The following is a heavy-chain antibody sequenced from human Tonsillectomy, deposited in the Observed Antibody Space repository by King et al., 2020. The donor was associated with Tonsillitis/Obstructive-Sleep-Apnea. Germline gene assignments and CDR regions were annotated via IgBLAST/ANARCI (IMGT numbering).Heavy chain of an antibody. CDR1: GFTFGDYA. Sequence: QLVQSGGGLVKPGRSLRLSCTASGFTFGDYAMSWFRQAPGKGLEWVGFIRSKAYGGTTEYAASVIGRFTISRDDSKSIAYLQMNSLKTEDTAVYYCTRGAAGDYYYYYYYMDVWGKGTTVTVSS. CDR2: IRSKAYGGTT. V-gene: IGHV3-49*05. CDR3: TRGAAGDYYYYYYYMDV. J-gene: IGHJ6*03. D-gene: IGHD6-13*01.